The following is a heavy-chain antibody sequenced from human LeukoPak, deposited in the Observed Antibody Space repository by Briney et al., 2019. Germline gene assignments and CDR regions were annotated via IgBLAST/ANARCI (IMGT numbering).Heavy chain of an antibody. D-gene: IGHD3-3*01. CDR1: GYTFTGYY. CDR3: AKSYTIQYYFDY. J-gene: IGHJ4*02. Sequence: ASVKASCKASGYTFTGYYIHWVRQAPGQGLEWMGWINPNSGGTNYAQKFQGRVTMTRDTSISTAYMELSSLRSDDTAVYYCAKSYTIQYYFDYWGQGTLVTVSS. V-gene: IGHV1-2*02. CDR2: INPNSGGT.